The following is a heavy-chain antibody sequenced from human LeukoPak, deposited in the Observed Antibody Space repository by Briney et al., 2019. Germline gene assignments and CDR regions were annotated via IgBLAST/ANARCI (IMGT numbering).Heavy chain of an antibody. J-gene: IGHJ5*02. CDR1: GGSISSGSYY. V-gene: IGHV4-61*02. CDR3: ARGYGSGKFDP. D-gene: IGHD3-10*01. Sequence: PSQTLSLACTVSGGSISSGSYYWSWIRQPAGKGLERIGRIYTSGSTNYNPSLKSRVTISVDTSKNQFSLKLSSVTAADTAVYYCARGYGSGKFDPWGQGTLVTVSS. CDR2: IYTSGST.